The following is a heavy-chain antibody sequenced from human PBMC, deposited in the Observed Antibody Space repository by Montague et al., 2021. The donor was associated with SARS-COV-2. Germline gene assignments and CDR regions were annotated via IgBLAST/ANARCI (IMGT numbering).Heavy chain of an antibody. Sequence: SETLSLTCTVSGGSISSSSYYWGWIRQPPGKGLGWIGSIYYSGSTXYNPSLKSRVTISVDTSKNQFSLKLSSVTAADTAVYYCARQRRGGLVSTPRFFDYWGQGTLVTVSS. J-gene: IGHJ4*02. CDR1: GGSISSSSYY. CDR2: IYYSGST. D-gene: IGHD6-19*01. V-gene: IGHV4-39*01. CDR3: ARQRRGGLVSTPRFFDY.